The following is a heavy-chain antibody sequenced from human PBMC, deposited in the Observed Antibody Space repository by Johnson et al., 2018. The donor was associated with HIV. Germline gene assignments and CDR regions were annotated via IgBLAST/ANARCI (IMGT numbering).Heavy chain of an antibody. CDR3: ARDRSLTGYIINDAFDI. Sequence: VQLVESGGGVVRPGGSLRLSCAPSGFTFDDYGMSWVRQGPGKGLEWVSGINWNGISTGYADSVKGRLTISRDNAKNSLYLQMNSLRAEDTALYYCARDRSLTGYIINDAFDIWGQGTMVTVSS. V-gene: IGHV3-20*04. CDR2: INWNGIST. J-gene: IGHJ3*02. D-gene: IGHD3-9*01. CDR1: GFTFDDYG.